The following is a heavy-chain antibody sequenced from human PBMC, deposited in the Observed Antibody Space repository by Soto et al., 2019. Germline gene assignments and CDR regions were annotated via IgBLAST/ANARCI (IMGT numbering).Heavy chain of an antibody. D-gene: IGHD3-3*02. V-gene: IGHV3-30*09. J-gene: IGHJ6*02. CDR2: ISYNTNEK. CDR1: GFTFSHYA. Sequence: QVQLVESGGGVVQPGRSVRLSCAASGFTFSHYAMHWVRQAPGKGLEWVAVISYNTNEKSYADSVKGRFAISRDNSKNTLDLQMNNVRPEYTAVYYCARHFNHNPMDVWGQGTTVTVSS. CDR3: ARHFNHNPMDV.